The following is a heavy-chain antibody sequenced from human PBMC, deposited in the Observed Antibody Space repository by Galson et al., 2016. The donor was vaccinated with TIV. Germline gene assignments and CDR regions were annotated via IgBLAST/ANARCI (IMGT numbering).Heavy chain of an antibody. CDR2: VSFDRSDK. V-gene: IGHV3-30*03. J-gene: IGHJ4*02. CDR3: ARGFSSYYFDY. Sequence: SLRLSCAASGFTSGSYGMHWVRHGPGKGLEWLAFVSFDRSDKTYADSVKGRFTISRDNFRNTLYLQMSSLRTEDTAVYYCARGFSSYYFDYWGQGTLVTVSS. CDR1: GFTSGSYG. D-gene: IGHD6-13*01.